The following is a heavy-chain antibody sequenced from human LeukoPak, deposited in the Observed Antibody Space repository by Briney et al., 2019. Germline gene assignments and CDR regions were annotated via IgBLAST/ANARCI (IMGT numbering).Heavy chain of an antibody. CDR2: INHSGST. V-gene: IGHV4-34*01. CDR1: GGSFSGYY. D-gene: IGHD2-2*01. Sequence: PSETLSLTCAVYGGSFSGYYWSWIRQPPGKGLEWIGEINHSGSTNYNPSLKSRVTISVDTSKNQFSLKLSSVTAADTAVYYCASPKSVGSSERFDYWGQGTLVTVSS. J-gene: IGHJ4*02. CDR3: ASPKSVGSSERFDY.